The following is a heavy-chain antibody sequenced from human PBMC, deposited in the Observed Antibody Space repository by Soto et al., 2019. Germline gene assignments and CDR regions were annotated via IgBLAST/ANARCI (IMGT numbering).Heavy chain of an antibody. J-gene: IGHJ4*02. CDR3: ASGGAGSGPFTWELPDH. D-gene: IGHD3-16*01. V-gene: IGHV1-45*02. CDR1: GNTFTYRY. Sequence: QMQLVQSGAEVKKTGSSVTVSCKALGNTFTYRYLHWVRQAPGQALEWMGWITPFSGDVHYAQRCQERDTITRDRSINTAYMQMSSLRSEDTAMYFCASGGAGSGPFTWELPDHWGQGTLVTVSS. CDR2: ITPFSGDV.